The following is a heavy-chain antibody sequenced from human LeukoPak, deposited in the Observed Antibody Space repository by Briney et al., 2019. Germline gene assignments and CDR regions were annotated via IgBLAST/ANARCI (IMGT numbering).Heavy chain of an antibody. V-gene: IGHV4-34*01. CDR2: INHSGST. D-gene: IGHD2-2*01. CDR3: ARAQVKVVPAATNDAFDI. J-gene: IGHJ3*02. Sequence: PSETLSLTCAVYGGSFSGYYWSWIRQPPGKGLEWIGEINHSGSTNYNPSLKSRVTISVDTSKNQFSLKLSSVTAADTAVYYCARAQVKVVPAATNDAFDIWGQGTMVTVSS. CDR1: GGSFSGYY.